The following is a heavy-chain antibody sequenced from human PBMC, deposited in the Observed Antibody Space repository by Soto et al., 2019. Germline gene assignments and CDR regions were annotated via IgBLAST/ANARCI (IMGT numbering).Heavy chain of an antibody. CDR3: XRHLKSTTVVNHFDY. Sequence: QLQLQESGPGLVKPSETLSLTCTVSGGSISSSSYYWGWIRQPPGKGLEWIGSIYYSGSTYYNPSLKXRVTISVDTSKNXXXLKLXXXXXXXXXXXXXXRHLKSTTVVNHFDYWGQGXXVTVSS. J-gene: IGHJ4*02. V-gene: IGHV4-39*01. D-gene: IGHD4-17*01. CDR2: IYYSGST. CDR1: GGSISSSSYY.